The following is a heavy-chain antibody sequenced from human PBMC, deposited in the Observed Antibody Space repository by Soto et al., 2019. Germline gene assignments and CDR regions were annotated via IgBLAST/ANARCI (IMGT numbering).Heavy chain of an antibody. J-gene: IGHJ4*02. D-gene: IGHD3-16*01. V-gene: IGHV3-9*01. CDR3: AISQDRGGRTTFIY. CDR1: VFTFDYNA. Sequence: GGSLRLSCAVSVFTFDYNAMHWVRQAPEKGLEWVSGMNWKSDIGYADPVKGRFTISRDNAENSLYLQMNSLRAEDTALYYCAISQDRGGRTTFIYWGQGTQVTVSS. CDR2: MNWKSDI.